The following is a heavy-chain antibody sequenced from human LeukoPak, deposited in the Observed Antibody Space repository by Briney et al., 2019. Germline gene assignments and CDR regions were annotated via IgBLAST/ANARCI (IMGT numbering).Heavy chain of an antibody. D-gene: IGHD1-7*01. J-gene: IGHJ5*02. CDR1: GYSSTNYS. V-gene: IGHV5-51*01. Sequence: GESLTISCTVSGYSSTNYSIGWVRQMPLKGLEWMGIIYPGDSDTRYSPSFQGQVTISADKSISTAYLQWSSLKASDTAIYFCARRTSANWFDPWGQGTLVTVSS. CDR3: ARRTSANWFDP. CDR2: IYPGDSDT.